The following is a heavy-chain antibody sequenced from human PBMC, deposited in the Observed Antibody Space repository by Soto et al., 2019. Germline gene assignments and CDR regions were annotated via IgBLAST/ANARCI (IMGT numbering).Heavy chain of an antibody. D-gene: IGHD5-18*01. CDR3: AGIRPPLY. CDR2: IYSGGST. Sequence: EVQLVESGGGLVQPGGSLRLSCAVSGFTVRSNYMSWVRQAPGKGLEWVSIIYSGGSTYYADSVKGRFTISRDNSKNTLYHQMNSLRAEDTAVYYCAGIRPPLYWGQGTLVTVSS. V-gene: IGHV3-66*01. J-gene: IGHJ4*02. CDR1: GFTVRSNY.